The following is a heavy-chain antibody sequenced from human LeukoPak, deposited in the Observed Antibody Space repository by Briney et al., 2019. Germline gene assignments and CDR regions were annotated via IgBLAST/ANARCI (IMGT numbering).Heavy chain of an antibody. CDR2: IYYSGST. D-gene: IGHD3-10*01. J-gene: IGHJ6*02. CDR1: GGSISSSSYY. Sequence: SETLSLTCTVSGGSISSSSYYWGWIRQPPGKGLEWIGSIYYSGSTYYNPSLKSRVTISVDTSKNQFSLKLSSVTAADTAVYYCARPAYYYGSGSSSLHYYGMDVWGQGTTVTVSS. CDR3: ARPAYYYGSGSSSLHYYGMDV. V-gene: IGHV4-39*01.